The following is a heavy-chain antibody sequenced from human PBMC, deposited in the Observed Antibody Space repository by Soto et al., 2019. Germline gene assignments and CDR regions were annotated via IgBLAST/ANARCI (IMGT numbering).Heavy chain of an antibody. D-gene: IGHD3-3*01. Sequence: SETLSLTCAVYGGSFSGYYWSWIRQPPGKGLEWIGEINHSGSTNYNPSLKSRVTISVDTSKNQFSLKLSSVTAADTAVYYCARGQPLGYDFWSGYHKAFDYWGKGTLVTVSS. CDR2: INHSGST. CDR1: GGSFSGYY. CDR3: ARGQPLGYDFWSGYHKAFDY. V-gene: IGHV4-34*01. J-gene: IGHJ4*02.